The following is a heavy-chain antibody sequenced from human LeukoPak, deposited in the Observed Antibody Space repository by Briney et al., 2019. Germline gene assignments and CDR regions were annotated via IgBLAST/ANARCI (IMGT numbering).Heavy chain of an antibody. CDR2: IKPDSGAT. Sequence: RASVKVSCKASGYTFTGHYIHWVRQAPGQGLEWMGWIKPDSGATNYAQKFQGRVTMTRDTSISTAHMELNRLTSDDTAVYYCARPEYRYGYILDYWGQRTLGTVSS. J-gene: IGHJ4*02. CDR1: GYTFTGHY. CDR3: ARPEYRYGYILDY. V-gene: IGHV1-2*02. D-gene: IGHD5-18*01.